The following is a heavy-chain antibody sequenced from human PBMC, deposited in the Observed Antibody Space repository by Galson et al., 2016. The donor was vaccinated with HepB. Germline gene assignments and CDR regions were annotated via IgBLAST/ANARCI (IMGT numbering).Heavy chain of an antibody. CDR3: ARDLTPDFDLLTDQFRGWYFDL. CDR2: ITSSSRDI. D-gene: IGHD3-9*01. CDR1: GFTFRTYS. J-gene: IGHJ2*01. Sequence: SLRLSCAASGFTFRTYSMTWVRQAPGKGLEWVSSITSSSRDIYYADSLKGRFTVSRDNAKNSLYLQMNGLRAEDTAMYYCARDLTPDFDLLTDQFRGWYFDLWGRGTLVTVSS. V-gene: IGHV3-21*01.